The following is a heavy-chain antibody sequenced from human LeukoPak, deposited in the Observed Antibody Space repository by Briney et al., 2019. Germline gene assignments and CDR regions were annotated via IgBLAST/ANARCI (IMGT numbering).Heavy chain of an antibody. CDR3: AREGISSSDPFDY. V-gene: IGHV3-30*07. Sequence: GGSLRLSCAASGFTFSSYAMHWVRQAPGKGLEWVAVISYDGSTKYYADSVKGRFTISRDNAKNSLYLQMNSLRAEDTAVYYCAREGISSSDPFDYWGQGTLVTVSS. CDR2: ISYDGSTK. J-gene: IGHJ4*02. CDR1: GFTFSSYA. D-gene: IGHD2-15*01.